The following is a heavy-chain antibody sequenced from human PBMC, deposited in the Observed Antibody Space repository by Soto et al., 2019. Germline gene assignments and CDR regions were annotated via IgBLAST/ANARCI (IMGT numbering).Heavy chain of an antibody. J-gene: IGHJ5*02. V-gene: IGHV1-58*01. CDR3: AAVYAFWSGYTPRFDP. D-gene: IGHD3-3*01. CDR2: IDVGSANA. CDR1: GFTFSSSA. Sequence: ASVKVSCKTSGFTFSSSAVHWVRQARGHRLQWIGWIDVGSANANYAQMLQERVTITRDMSTSTAYMELSSLRSEDTAVYYCAAVYAFWSGYTPRFDPWGQGTLVTVSS.